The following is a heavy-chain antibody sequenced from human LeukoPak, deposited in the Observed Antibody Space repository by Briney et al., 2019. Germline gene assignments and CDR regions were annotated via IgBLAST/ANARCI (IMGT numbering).Heavy chain of an antibody. CDR2: IKQDGSEK. J-gene: IGHJ4*02. CDR1: GFTFSNYW. V-gene: IGHV3-7*01. CDR3: ARDSDHVRDY. Sequence: GGSLRLSCAASGFTFSNYWMNWVRQAPGKGLEWVANIKQDGSEKYYVDSVKGRFTVSRDNTKNSLYLQMNSLRAEDTAVYYCARDSDHVRDYWGQGTLVTVSS. D-gene: IGHD3-10*01.